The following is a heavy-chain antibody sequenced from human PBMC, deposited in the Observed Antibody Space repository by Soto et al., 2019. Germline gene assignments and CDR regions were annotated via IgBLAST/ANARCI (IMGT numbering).Heavy chain of an antibody. V-gene: IGHV2-26*04. CDR3: SSTYSTSSYWFDP. CDR1: GFSLSNAGLG. CDR2: IFSNDEK. D-gene: IGHD6-13*01. J-gene: IGHJ5*02. Sequence: QVTVKESGPVLVKPTETLTLTCTVSGFSLSNAGLGVSWIRQPPGKALEWLAHIFSNDEKSYSTSLKSRLTISKDTSKSQVVLTMTNMDPVDTATYYCSSTYSTSSYWFDPWGQGTLVTVSS.